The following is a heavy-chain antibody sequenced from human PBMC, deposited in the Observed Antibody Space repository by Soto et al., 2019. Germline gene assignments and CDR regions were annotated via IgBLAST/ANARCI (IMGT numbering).Heavy chain of an antibody. D-gene: IGHD2-2*01. CDR2: IGSTGDYI. V-gene: IGHV3-21*01. CDR1: GFLFNSYT. CDR3: ARDMAYAPTLSDY. Sequence: PGGSLRLSCAASGFLFNSYTMNWVRQAPGQGLEWVASIGSTGDYIHYADAVKGRFTISRDNGRKSLYLQMSRVRVEDTAVYHCARDMAYAPTLSDYWGPGTLVTVSS. J-gene: IGHJ4*03.